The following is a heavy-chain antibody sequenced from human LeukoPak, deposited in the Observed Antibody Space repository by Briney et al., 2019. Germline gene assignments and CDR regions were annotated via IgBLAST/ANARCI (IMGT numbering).Heavy chain of an antibody. Sequence: GGSLRLSCAASGFTFSSYWMSWVRQAPGKGLEWVANIKQDGSEKYYVDSVKGRFTIPRDNSKNTLYLQMNSLRAVDTAMYYCARREISGWYVDYWGQGTLVTVSS. CDR1: GFTFSSYW. D-gene: IGHD6-19*01. CDR2: IKQDGSEK. V-gene: IGHV3-7*01. J-gene: IGHJ4*02. CDR3: ARREISGWYVDY.